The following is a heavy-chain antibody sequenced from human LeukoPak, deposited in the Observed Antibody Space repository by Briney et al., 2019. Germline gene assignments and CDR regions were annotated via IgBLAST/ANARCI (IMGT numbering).Heavy chain of an antibody. Sequence: GGSLRLSCAASGFTFSSYAMSWVRQAPGEGLEWVSAICGSGGSTYYADSVRGRFTISRDNAKNSLYLQMNSLRAEDTAVYFCAREGTGRYYYYYYIDVWGKGTTVTISS. V-gene: IGHV3-23*01. CDR2: ICGSGGST. CDR1: GFTFSSYA. J-gene: IGHJ6*03. D-gene: IGHD1-1*01. CDR3: AREGTGRYYYYYYIDV.